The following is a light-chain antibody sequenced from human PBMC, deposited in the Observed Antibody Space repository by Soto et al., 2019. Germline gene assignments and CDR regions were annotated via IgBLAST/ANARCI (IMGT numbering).Light chain of an antibody. CDR2: KAS. Sequence: DIQMTQSHSTLSGSVVDRVTITCPASQTISSWLAWYQQKPGKAPKLLIYKASTLKIGVPSRFSGSGSGTEFTLTISSLQPDDFATYYCQHYNSYSEAFGQGTKVDIK. CDR3: QHYNSYSEA. CDR1: QTISSW. J-gene: IGKJ1*01. V-gene: IGKV1-5*03.